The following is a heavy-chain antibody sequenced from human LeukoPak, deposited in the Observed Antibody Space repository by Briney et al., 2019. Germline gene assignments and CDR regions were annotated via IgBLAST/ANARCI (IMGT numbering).Heavy chain of an antibody. CDR3: AKDFRGAGYFFDS. J-gene: IGHJ4*02. CDR1: GFTFSSYA. Sequence: GGSLRLSCAASGFTFSSYAMSWVRQAPGKGLERVSAISGSGGTTYYADSVKGRFTISRDNSKNTLYLQLNSLRAEDTAMYYCAKDFRGAGYFFDSWGQGTLVTVSS. CDR2: ISGSGGTT. V-gene: IGHV3-23*01. D-gene: IGHD3-16*01.